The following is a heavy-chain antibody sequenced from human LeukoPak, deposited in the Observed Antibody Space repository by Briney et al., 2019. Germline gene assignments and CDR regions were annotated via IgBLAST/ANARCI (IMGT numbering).Heavy chain of an antibody. D-gene: IGHD6-13*01. J-gene: IGHJ4*02. CDR3: AKQSAGSSTWYSLHFDY. Sequence: GGSLRLSCAASGFILSSFAMSWARQAPGKGLEWVSVISGSGDYTYYTDSVKGRFTISRDNSKNTVYLQMNSLRAEDTAVYFCAKQSAGSSTWYSLHFDYWGEGTRVTVSS. CDR2: ISGSGDYT. CDR1: GFILSSFA. V-gene: IGHV3-23*01.